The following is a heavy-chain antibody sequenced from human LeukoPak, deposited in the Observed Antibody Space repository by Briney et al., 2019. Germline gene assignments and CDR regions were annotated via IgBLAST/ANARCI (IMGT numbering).Heavy chain of an antibody. CDR3: TKDYDTVGYYSSDY. CDR1: GFTFSDYA. V-gene: IGHV3-23*01. D-gene: IGHD3-22*01. CDR2: LSGSGTTT. J-gene: IGHJ4*02. Sequence: PGGSLRLSCAASGFTFSDYAMSWVRQVPGKGLEWVSTLSGSGTTTFYANSVKGRFTISRDSSKNTLYLQMNSLRAADTALYYCTKDYDTVGYYSSDYWGQGTLDTVSS.